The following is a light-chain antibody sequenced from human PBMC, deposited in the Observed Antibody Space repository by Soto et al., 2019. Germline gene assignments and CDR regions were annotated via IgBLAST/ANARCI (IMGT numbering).Light chain of an antibody. CDR2: AAS. CDR1: QSISTY. V-gene: IGKV1-39*01. CDR3: QQSYSTPLT. Sequence: DIQTTQSPSSLSASVGDRVAITCRASQSISTYLNWYQQKPGKAPKILIYAASSLQSGVPSRFSGSGSGTEFTLTISSPQPEDFATYYCQQSYSTPLTFGGGTKVDIK. J-gene: IGKJ4*01.